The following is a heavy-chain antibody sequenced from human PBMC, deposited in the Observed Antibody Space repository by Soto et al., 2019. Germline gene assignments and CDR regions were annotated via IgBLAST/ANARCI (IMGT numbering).Heavy chain of an antibody. D-gene: IGHD2-21*02. CDR3: ARAPGIVVVTANAFDY. V-gene: IGHV1-46*01. Sequence: ASVKVSCKASGYTFTSYYMHWVRQAPGQGLEWMGIINPSGGSTSYAQKFQGRVTMTRDTSTSTVYMELSSLRSEDTAVYYCARAPGIVVVTANAFDYWGQGTLVTV. J-gene: IGHJ4*02. CDR2: INPSGGST. CDR1: GYTFTSYY.